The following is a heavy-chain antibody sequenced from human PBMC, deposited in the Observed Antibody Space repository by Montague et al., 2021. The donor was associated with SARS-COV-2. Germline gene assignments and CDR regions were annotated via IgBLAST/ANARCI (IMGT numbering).Heavy chain of an antibody. D-gene: IGHD3-22*01. CDR3: ARRGYYDSAGYHWHLDL. Sequence: LRLSCAASGFTFSDYYRSWIRQSPGKGLEWIGYISSNGKTNYNPSLKSRVTLSADASRNEFSLKLDSVTAADTAVYFCARRGYYDSAGYHWHLDLWGRGMLVTVSS. CDR1: GFTFSDYY. CDR2: ISSNGKT. J-gene: IGHJ2*01. V-gene: IGHV4-4*09.